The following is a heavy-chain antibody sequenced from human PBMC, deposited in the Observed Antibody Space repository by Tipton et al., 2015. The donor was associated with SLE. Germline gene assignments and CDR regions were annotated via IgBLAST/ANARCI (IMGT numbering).Heavy chain of an antibody. CDR1: GGSFSGYY. CDR2: INHSGST. V-gene: IGHV4-34*01. J-gene: IGHJ4*02. CDR3: ARHVDTAMALFDY. Sequence: TLSLTCAVYGGSFSGYYWSWIRQPPGKGLEWIGEINHSGSTNYNPSLKSRVTISVDTSKNQFSLKLSSVTAADTAVYYCARHVDTAMALFDYWGQGTLVTVSS. D-gene: IGHD5-18*01.